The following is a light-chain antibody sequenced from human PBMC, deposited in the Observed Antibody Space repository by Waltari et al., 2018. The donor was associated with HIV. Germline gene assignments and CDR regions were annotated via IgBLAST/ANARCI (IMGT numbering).Light chain of an antibody. V-gene: IGKV1-5*03. CDR2: KAS. J-gene: IGKJ2*03. CDR1: QSINSW. CDR3: QQYNSYSYS. Sequence: DIQMTQSPSTLSASVGDRVPITCRASQSINSWLAWYQQKPGKVPNLLIYKASSLESGVPSRFSGSGSGTEFTLTISSLQPDDFATYYCQQYNSYSYSFGQGTKLEIK.